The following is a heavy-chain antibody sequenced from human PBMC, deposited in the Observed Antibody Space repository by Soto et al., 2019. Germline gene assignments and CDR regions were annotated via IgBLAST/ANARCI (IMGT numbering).Heavy chain of an antibody. D-gene: IGHD2-15*01. CDR2: IYYSGST. J-gene: IGHJ5*02. V-gene: IGHV4-59*01. CDR3: ARAILRWWSSPRYCSGGSCYAGFDP. CDR1: GGSISSYY. Sequence: PSETLSLTCTVSGGSISSYYWSWIRQPPGKGLEWIGYIYYSGSTNYNPSLKSRVTISVDTSKNQFSLKLCFVTAADTAVYYCARAILRWWSSPRYCSGGSCYAGFDPWGREPWSPSPQ.